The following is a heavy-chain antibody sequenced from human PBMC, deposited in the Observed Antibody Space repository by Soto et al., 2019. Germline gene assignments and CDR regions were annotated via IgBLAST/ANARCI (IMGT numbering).Heavy chain of an antibody. CDR1: GFTFSTYW. J-gene: IGHJ6*02. CDR2: INNDGSNT. Sequence: EVQLVESGGGLVQPGGSLRLSCAASGFTFSTYWMHWVRQPPGKGLVWVSRINNDGSNTAYADSVKGRFTISRDNAQSTLYLQMNSLRAEVTAVYYCARDPLIGTTDYGLDVWGLGTTVSVSS. V-gene: IGHV3-74*01. D-gene: IGHD1-7*01. CDR3: ARDPLIGTTDYGLDV.